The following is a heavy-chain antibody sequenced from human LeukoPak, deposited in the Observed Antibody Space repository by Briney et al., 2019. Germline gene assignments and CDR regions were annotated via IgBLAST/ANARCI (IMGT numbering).Heavy chain of an antibody. CDR2: ISYDGSNK. Sequence: PGRSLRLSCAPSGFTFSSYGMHWVRQAPGKGLEWVAVISYDGSNKYYADSVKGRFTISRDNSKNTLYLQMNSLRAEDTAVYYCAKGDRGFDYWGQGTLVTVSS. CDR1: GFTFSSYG. V-gene: IGHV3-30*18. J-gene: IGHJ4*02. D-gene: IGHD2-21*02. CDR3: AKGDRGFDY.